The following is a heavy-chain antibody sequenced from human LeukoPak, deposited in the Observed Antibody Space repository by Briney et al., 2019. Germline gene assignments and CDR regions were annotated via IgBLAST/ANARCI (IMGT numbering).Heavy chain of an antibody. CDR3: ARVVYSGYDFRGAMDV. Sequence: SETLSLTCTISGGSISSYYWSWIRQPPGKGLGWIGYIYYTGSTNHNPSLKSRVTISVDTSKNQFSLKLSSVTAADTAVYYCARVVYSGYDFRGAMDVWGKGTTVTVSS. CDR1: GGSISSYY. CDR2: IYYTGST. D-gene: IGHD5-12*01. V-gene: IGHV4-59*01. J-gene: IGHJ6*03.